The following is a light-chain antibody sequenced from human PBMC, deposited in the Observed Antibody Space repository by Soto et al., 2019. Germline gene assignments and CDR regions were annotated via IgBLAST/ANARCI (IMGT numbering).Light chain of an antibody. CDR3: QQGYSSAIT. J-gene: IGKJ5*01. CDR2: SVS. Sequence: DMPMTHSPSALSASLGGTVTMTWLASQSIGKHLNWYQQKPGKAPKFLIYSVSSLQSGVPSRFSGSGSGTDFTLTINSLQPEDFATYYCQQGYSSAITFGQGTRLEIK. CDR1: QSIGKH. V-gene: IGKV1-39*01.